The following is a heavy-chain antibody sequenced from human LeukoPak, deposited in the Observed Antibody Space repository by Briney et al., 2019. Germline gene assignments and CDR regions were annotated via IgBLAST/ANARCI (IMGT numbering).Heavy chain of an antibody. Sequence: GGSLRLSCAASGFTFSSYSMNWVRQAPGKGLEWVSSISSSSSYIYYADSVKGRFTISRDNAKNSLYLQMNSLRAEDTAVYYCAKSKEDCCGSFDPWGQGTLVTVSS. D-gene: IGHD2-15*01. CDR2: ISSSSSYI. CDR1: GFTFSSYS. CDR3: AKSKEDCCGSFDP. V-gene: IGHV3-21*01. J-gene: IGHJ5*02.